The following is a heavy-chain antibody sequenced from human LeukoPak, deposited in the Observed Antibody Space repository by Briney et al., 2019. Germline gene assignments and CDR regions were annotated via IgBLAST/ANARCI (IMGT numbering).Heavy chain of an antibody. V-gene: IGHV1-2*06. J-gene: IGHJ6*03. D-gene: IGHD3-22*01. Sequence: ASVKVTCKASGYTFIDYYLHWLRQAPGQGLEWMGRINPNRGDTKPAQKFQGRVTMTRDTSISTAYMELSRLRSDDTAVYYCARSKYYYDSSDYYGTYYYYYYMDVWGKGTTVTISS. CDR2: INPNRGDT. CDR1: GYTFIDYY. CDR3: ARSKYYYDSSDYYGTYYYYYYMDV.